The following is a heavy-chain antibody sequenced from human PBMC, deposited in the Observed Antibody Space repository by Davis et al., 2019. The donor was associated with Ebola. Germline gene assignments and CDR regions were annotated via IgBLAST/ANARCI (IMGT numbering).Heavy chain of an antibody. Sequence: GSLRLSCTVSGCSISNSTYYWGWIRHPPGKGLAWNGLTSHSGSTYYNSSLKSRVTISVATSKNQYSLNLTSVTAADTALYYCVSLIFRGSRGDNWGQGALVTVSS. CDR1: GCSISNSTYY. V-gene: IGHV4-39*01. CDR2: TSHSGST. CDR3: VSLIFRGSRGDN. D-gene: IGHD3-16*01. J-gene: IGHJ4*02.